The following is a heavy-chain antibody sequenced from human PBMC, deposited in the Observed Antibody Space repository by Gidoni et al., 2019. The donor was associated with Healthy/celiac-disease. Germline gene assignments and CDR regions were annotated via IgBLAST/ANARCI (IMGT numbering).Heavy chain of an antibody. Sequence: QVQLVQSGAEVKQPGTSVKVSCKAAGYTFTGYYRQSVRQAPGQGLEWMGRINPNSGGTNYAQKFQGRVTMTRDTSISTAYMELSRLRSDDTAVYYCAREYCSGGSCYFDYWGQGTLVTVSS. CDR1: GYTFTGYY. J-gene: IGHJ4*02. CDR3: AREYCSGGSCYFDY. V-gene: IGHV1-2*06. CDR2: INPNSGGT. D-gene: IGHD2-15*01.